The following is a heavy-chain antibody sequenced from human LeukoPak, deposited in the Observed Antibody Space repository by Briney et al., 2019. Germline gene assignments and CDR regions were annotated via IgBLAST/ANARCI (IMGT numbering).Heavy chain of an antibody. CDR1: GGTFSSYA. V-gene: IGHV1-69*06. Sequence: GASVKVSCKASGGTFSSYAISWVRQAPGQGLEWMGGIIPIFGTANYAQKFQGRVTITADKSTSTAYMELSSLRSEDTAVYYCARDPEGEVYCSGGSCLYRNGGYFDYWGQGTLVTVSS. J-gene: IGHJ4*02. CDR2: IIPIFGTA. D-gene: IGHD2-15*01. CDR3: ARDPEGEVYCSGGSCLYRNGGYFDY.